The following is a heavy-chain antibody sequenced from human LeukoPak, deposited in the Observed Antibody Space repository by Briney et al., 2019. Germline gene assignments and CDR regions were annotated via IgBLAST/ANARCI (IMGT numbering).Heavy chain of an antibody. Sequence: NPSETLSLTCTVSGGSISSSSYYWGWIRQPPGKGLEWIGSIYYSGSTYYNPSLKSRVTISVDTSKNQFSLKLSSVTAADTAVYYCARPGQNDYWGQGILVTVSS. CDR1: GGSISSSSYY. J-gene: IGHJ4*02. CDR2: IYYSGST. CDR3: ARPGQNDY. V-gene: IGHV4-39*01.